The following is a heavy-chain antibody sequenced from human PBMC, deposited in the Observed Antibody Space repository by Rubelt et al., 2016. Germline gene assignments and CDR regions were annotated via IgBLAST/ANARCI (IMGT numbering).Heavy chain of an antibody. CDR2: ISGSGGST. D-gene: IGHD6-13*01. V-gene: IGHV3-23*04. J-gene: IGHJ4*02. CDR3: AKDRRPDKSWTFDY. Sequence: EVQLVESGGGLVQPGGSLRLSCAASGFTFSSYAMSWVRQAPGKGLEWVSAISGSGGSTYYADSVKGRFTISRDNSINTVYLQCNRRTVDDSARYYCAKDRRPDKSWTFDYWGQGTLLTVSS. CDR1: GFTFSSYA.